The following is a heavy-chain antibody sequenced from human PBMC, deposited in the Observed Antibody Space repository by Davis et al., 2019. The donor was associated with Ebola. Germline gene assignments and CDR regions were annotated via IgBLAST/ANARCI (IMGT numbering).Heavy chain of an antibody. Sequence: PGGSLRLSCAASGFTFSSYGMHWVRQAPGKGLEWVAVIWYDGSNKYYADSVKGRFTISRDNSKNTLYLQMNSLRAEDTAVYYCARAQYCSGGSCYSSFWFDYWGQGTLVTVSS. CDR3: ARAQYCSGGSCYSSFWFDY. J-gene: IGHJ4*02. CDR1: GFTFSSYG. CDR2: IWYDGSNK. D-gene: IGHD2-15*01. V-gene: IGHV3-33*01.